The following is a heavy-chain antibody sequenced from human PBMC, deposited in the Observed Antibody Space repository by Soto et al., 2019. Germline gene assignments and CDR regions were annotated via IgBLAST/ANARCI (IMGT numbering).Heavy chain of an antibody. CDR2: INEDGSAK. V-gene: IGHV3-7*01. Sequence: EVQLVESGGGLVQPGGSLRLSCAASGFTFSTYWMFWVRQAPGEGLEWVASINEDGSAKYYVDSVEGRFTISRDNPKKSLYLQMSSQGAVDTAVYYRVIFERGRAFNIWGRGTMVTVSS. D-gene: IGHD3-3*01. CDR1: GFTFSTYW. J-gene: IGHJ3*02. CDR3: VIFERGRAFNI.